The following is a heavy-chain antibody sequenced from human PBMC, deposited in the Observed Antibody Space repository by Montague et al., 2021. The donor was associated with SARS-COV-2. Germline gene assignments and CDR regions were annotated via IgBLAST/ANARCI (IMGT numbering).Heavy chain of an antibody. CDR1: DGSISCRLYY. CDR2: IYYRGPI. Sequence: TLSLTCTFTDGSISCRLYYSSWIPPHPAKALDCIGYIYYRGPISYTPSLKSRLNISVDTSKNQFSLRLSSVTAADTAVYYCSRARTSLIVVVNEFDYWG. J-gene: IGHJ4*01. V-gene: IGHV4-31*03. CDR3: SRARTSLIVVVNEFDY. D-gene: IGHD2-21*01.